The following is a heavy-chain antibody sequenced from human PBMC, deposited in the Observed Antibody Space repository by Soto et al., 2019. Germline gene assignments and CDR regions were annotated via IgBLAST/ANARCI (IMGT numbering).Heavy chain of an antibody. CDR2: IDPSDSQT. J-gene: IGHJ4*02. Sequence: GESLKISCKGSGYSFAGYWITWVRQKPGKGLEWLGRIDPSDSQTYYSPSFRGHVTISATKSITTVFLQWSSLKASDTAMYYCARQDTVRGVISSFDYWGQGTLVTVSS. V-gene: IGHV5-10-1*01. CDR1: GYSFAGYW. CDR3: ARQDTVRGVISSFDY. D-gene: IGHD3-10*01.